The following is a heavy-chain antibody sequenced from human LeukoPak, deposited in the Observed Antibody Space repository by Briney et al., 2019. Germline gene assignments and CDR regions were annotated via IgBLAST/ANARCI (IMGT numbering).Heavy chain of an antibody. D-gene: IGHD2-2*01. CDR3: ARGSRGYCSSTSCYTFDY. V-gene: IGHV4-4*07. CDR1: GGSISSYY. Sequence: PSETLSLTCTVSGGSISSYYWSWIRQPAGKGLEWIGRIYTSRSTNYNPSLKSRVTMSVDTSKNQFSLKLSSVTAADTAVYYCARGSRGYCSSTSCYTFDYWGQGTLVTVSS. CDR2: IYTSRST. J-gene: IGHJ4*02.